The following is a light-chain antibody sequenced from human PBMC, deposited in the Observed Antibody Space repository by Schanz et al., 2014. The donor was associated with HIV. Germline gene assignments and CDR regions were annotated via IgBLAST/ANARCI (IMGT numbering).Light chain of an antibody. CDR1: SGDVGSYNY. J-gene: IGLJ1*01. CDR2: DVS. Sequence: QSALTQPASVSGSPGQSISISCTGTSGDVGSYNYVSWYQQHPGKAPKLMIYDVSNRPSGVSSRFSGSKSGNTASLTISGLQVEDEADYYCSSYTSSSTPYVFGTGTKVTVL. V-gene: IGLV2-14*03. CDR3: SSYTSSSTPYV.